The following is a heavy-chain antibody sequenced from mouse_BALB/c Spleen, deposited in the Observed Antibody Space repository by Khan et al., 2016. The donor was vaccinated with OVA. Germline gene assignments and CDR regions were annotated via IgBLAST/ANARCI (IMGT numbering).Heavy chain of an antibody. V-gene: IGHV2-2*02. J-gene: IGHJ3*01. CDR2: IWSAGST. CDR3: SRRGYDYGRGALFAY. CDR1: GFSLTNYS. Sequence: QVQLKESGPGLVQPSQSLSITCTVSGFSLTNYSVHWVRQSPGKGLEWLGVIWSAGSTAYNAAFISRLTIRQDNSRSQVFFKMNSLQPNDTAIYYGSRRGYDYGRGALFAYWGQGTLVTVSA. D-gene: IGHD2-4*01.